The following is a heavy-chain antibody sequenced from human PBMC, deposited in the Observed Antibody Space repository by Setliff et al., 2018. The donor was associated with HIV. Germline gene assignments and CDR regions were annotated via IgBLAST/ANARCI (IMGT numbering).Heavy chain of an antibody. J-gene: IGHJ3*01. D-gene: IGHD3-16*01. Sequence: GASVKVSCKTSGYMLIAYGMSWVRRAPGQGLEGMGWIGPYNGRTEYAQEFQGRVSLTIDTSASTAYMELRSLRSDDTAVYYRARDDGGYNYAEVFDVWGQGTMVTVSS. V-gene: IGHV1-18*01. CDR1: GYMLIAYG. CDR2: IGPYNGRT. CDR3: ARDDGGYNYAEVFDV.